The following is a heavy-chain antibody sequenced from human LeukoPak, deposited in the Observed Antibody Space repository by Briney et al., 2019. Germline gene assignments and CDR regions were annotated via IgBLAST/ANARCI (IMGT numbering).Heavy chain of an antibody. CDR1: GGSFSGYY. J-gene: IGHJ3*02. CDR3: ARDTYCSGGSCAAGSRAFDI. D-gene: IGHD2-15*01. CDR2: INHSGST. Sequence: SETLSLTCAVYGGSFSGYYWSWIRQPPGKGLEWIGEINHSGSTNYNPSLKSRVTISVDTSKNQFSLKLSSVTAADTAVYYCARDTYCSGGSCAAGSRAFDIWGQGTMVTVSS. V-gene: IGHV4-34*01.